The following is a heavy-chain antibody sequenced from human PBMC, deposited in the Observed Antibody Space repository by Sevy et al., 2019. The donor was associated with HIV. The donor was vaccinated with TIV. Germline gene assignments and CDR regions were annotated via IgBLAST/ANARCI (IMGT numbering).Heavy chain of an antibody. Sequence: GGSLRLSCAASGFTFSKYGMSWVRQAPGKGLEWVSTFSFGCGRINYAHSVKGRFTISRDDSKNTLYLQMNSLRAEDTAVYYCAREGCTKPHDYWGQGTLVTVSS. J-gene: IGHJ4*02. V-gene: IGHV3-23*01. CDR1: GFTFSKYG. D-gene: IGHD2-8*01. CDR3: AREGCTKPHDY. CDR2: FSFGCGRI.